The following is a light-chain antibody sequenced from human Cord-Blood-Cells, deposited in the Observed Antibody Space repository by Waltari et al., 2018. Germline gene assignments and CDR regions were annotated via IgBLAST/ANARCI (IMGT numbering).Light chain of an antibody. CDR3: QQRSNS. Sequence: EIVLTQSPATLSLSPGDRATLSCRASQSVSSYLAWYQQKPGQAPRLLIYDASNRATGIPARFSGSGSETDFTLTISSLEPEDFAVYYCQQRSNSFGQGTKLEIK. CDR2: DAS. CDR1: QSVSSY. V-gene: IGKV3-11*01. J-gene: IGKJ2*03.